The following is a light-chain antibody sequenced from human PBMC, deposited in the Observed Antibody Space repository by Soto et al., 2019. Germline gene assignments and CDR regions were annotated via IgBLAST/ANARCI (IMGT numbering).Light chain of an antibody. CDR1: QSVSGD. V-gene: IGKV3-15*01. J-gene: IGKJ1*01. CDR2: GAS. CDR3: QQYNNWLRT. Sequence: ELVITQSPATLSVSPGERATLSCRASQSVSGDLAWYQQKPGQAPRLLIYGASTRAAGIPDRFSGSGSGIEFILTISSLQSEDGALYYCQQYNNWLRTFGQGTKV.